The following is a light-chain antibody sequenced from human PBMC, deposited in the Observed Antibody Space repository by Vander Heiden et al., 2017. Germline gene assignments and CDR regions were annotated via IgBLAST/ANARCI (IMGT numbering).Light chain of an antibody. J-gene: IGKJ4*01. CDR2: DAS. CDR3: QQYDNLPLT. Sequence: DIQLTQSPSSLSASVGDRFTITCQASQDITNYLNWYQQKPGKAPKLVIYDASNLETGVPSRFSGSGSGTDFTFTISSLQPEDIATYYCQQYDNLPLTFGGGTKVEIK. V-gene: IGKV1-33*01. CDR1: QDITNY.